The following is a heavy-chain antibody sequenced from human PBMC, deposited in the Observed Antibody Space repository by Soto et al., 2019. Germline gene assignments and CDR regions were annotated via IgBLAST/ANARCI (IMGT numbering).Heavy chain of an antibody. CDR2: ISGSGGST. D-gene: IGHD2-2*01. CDR1: GFTFSSYA. V-gene: IGHV3-23*01. J-gene: IGHJ4*02. Sequence: EVQLLESGGGLVQPGGSLRLSCAASGFTFSSYAMSWVRQAPGKGLEWVSAISGSGGSTYYADSVKGRFTISRDNSKNTLYLQMNSLRAEDTAVYYCAKERCSSTRCRYGGGFDDWGQGSLVTVSS. CDR3: AKERCSSTRCRYGGGFDD.